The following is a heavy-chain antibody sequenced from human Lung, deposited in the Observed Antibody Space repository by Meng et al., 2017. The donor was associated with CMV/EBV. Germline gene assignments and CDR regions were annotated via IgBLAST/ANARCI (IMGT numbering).Heavy chain of an antibody. CDR1: GYTFTGYY. D-gene: IGHD3-10*01. Sequence: SVKVSCXASGYTFTGYYIHWVRQAPGQGLEWMGWINPKSGDTNYAQKFQGRVSMTRDTSITTGYMELRSLRSDDTAVYYCAREQAGDYGSGQDAFDIWGQGTMVTFSS. J-gene: IGHJ3*02. CDR2: INPKSGDT. CDR3: AREQAGDYGSGQDAFDI. V-gene: IGHV1-2*02.